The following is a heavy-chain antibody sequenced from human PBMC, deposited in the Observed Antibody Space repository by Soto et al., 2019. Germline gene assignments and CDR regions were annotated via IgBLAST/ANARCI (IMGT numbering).Heavy chain of an antibody. J-gene: IGHJ4*02. CDR3: ARGRTVRNYADDSSDYFYFFDY. Sequence: SETLSLTCTVSGDSISTFYWGWMRQSPGKELEWIGYVYYTGSTNYIPSLKSRVTISVDRSKNQFSLKLTSANAADTAVYYCARGRTVRNYADDSSDYFYFFDYWGQGTQVNVSS. CDR1: GDSISTFY. V-gene: IGHV4-59*01. D-gene: IGHD3-22*01. CDR2: VYYTGST.